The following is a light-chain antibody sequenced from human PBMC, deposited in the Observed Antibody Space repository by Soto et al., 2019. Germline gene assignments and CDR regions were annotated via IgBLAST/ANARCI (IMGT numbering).Light chain of an antibody. CDR3: QQHNNWPPLT. CDR2: GAS. Sequence: EIVTAQASGTLCHPPLQGPTVSWRSSQSVSSNLAWYQQKPGQAPRLLIYGASTRATGIPARFSGSGSGTEFTLTISSLQSEDFAVYYCQQHNNWPPLTFGQGTRLEIK. CDR1: QSVSSN. J-gene: IGKJ5*01. V-gene: IGKV3D-15*01.